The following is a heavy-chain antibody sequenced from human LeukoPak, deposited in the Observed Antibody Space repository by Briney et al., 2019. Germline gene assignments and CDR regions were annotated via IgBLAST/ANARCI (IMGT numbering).Heavy chain of an antibody. Sequence: GASVKVSCKASGYTFTGYYMHWVRQAPGQGLEWMGWINPNSGGTNYAQKFQGRVTMTRDTSISTAYMELSRLRSDDTAVYYCAREFYYGSGSYYRGALDYWGQGTLVTVSS. CDR1: GYTFTGYY. J-gene: IGHJ4*02. D-gene: IGHD3-10*01. CDR2: INPNSGGT. V-gene: IGHV1-2*02. CDR3: AREFYYGSGSYYRGALDY.